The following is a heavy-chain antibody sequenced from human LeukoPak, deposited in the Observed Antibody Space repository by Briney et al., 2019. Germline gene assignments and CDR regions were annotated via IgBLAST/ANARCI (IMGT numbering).Heavy chain of an antibody. V-gene: IGHV1-69*01. Sequence: ASVKVSCKASGGTFSSYAISWVRQAPRQGLEWMGGIIPIFGTANYAQKFQGRVTITADESTSTAYMELSSLRSEDSAVYYCARAPDTAMVPFDYWGQGTLVTVSS. D-gene: IGHD5-18*01. CDR1: GGTFSSYA. CDR3: ARAPDTAMVPFDY. J-gene: IGHJ4*02. CDR2: IIPIFGTA.